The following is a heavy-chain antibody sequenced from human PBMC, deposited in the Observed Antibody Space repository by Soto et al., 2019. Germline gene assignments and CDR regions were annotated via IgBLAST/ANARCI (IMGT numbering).Heavy chain of an antibody. CDR3: ARVGAYNYYAMYV. Sequence: GGSLRLSCAASGFVFSTSGMHWVRQAPGKGLEWVAVIWHGGSDRSYADFVKGRFTISRDNSKNTLYLQMNSLRAEDTAVYYCARVGAYNYYAMYVWGQGTTVTVSS. V-gene: IGHV3-33*01. CDR2: IWHGGSDR. CDR1: GFVFSTSG. D-gene: IGHD3-16*01. J-gene: IGHJ6*02.